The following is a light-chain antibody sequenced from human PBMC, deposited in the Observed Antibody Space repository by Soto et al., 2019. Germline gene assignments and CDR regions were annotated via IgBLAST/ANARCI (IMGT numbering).Light chain of an antibody. V-gene: IGLV2-14*01. CDR3: SSYTTSSTLV. CDR2: EVS. CDR1: SSDVGGYNY. J-gene: IGLJ2*01. Sequence: QSVLTQPASVSGSPGQSITISCTGTSSDVGGYNYVSWYQQHPGKAPKLMIYEVSNRPSGVSNRFSGPKSGNTASLTISGLQAEDEAAYYCSSYTTSSTLVFGRGTKLTVL.